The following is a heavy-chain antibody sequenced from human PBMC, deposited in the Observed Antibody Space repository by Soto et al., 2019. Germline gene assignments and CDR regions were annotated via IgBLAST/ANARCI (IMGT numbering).Heavy chain of an antibody. CDR2: IWYDGSNK. Sequence: GGSLRLSCAASGFTFNSYGMYWVRQAPGKGLEWVAVIWYDGSNKYYEDSVKGRFTISRDNSKNTLYLQMNSLRAEDTAVYYCANAAPALIVVVPAAPGDYYYYGMDVWGQGTTVTVSS. V-gene: IGHV3-33*06. CDR1: GFTFNSYG. D-gene: IGHD2-2*01. CDR3: ANAAPALIVVVPAAPGDYYYYGMDV. J-gene: IGHJ6*02.